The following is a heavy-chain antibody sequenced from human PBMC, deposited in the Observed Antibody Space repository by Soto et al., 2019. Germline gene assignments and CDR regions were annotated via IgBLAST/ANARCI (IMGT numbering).Heavy chain of an antibody. Sequence: PSETLSLTCAVSGGSITSANWWTWVRQPTGGGLEWIGEISHSGITSYKASLKSRVTMSVDKTKNDVSLKLTSVTAAETAVYYCARVLPGWFDPWGQGTPVTVSS. J-gene: IGHJ5*02. V-gene: IGHV4-4*02. CDR3: ARVLPGWFDP. D-gene: IGHD1-1*01. CDR2: ISHSGIT. CDR1: GGSITSANW.